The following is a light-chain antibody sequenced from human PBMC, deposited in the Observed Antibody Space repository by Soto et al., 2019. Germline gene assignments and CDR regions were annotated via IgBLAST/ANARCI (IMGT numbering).Light chain of an antibody. Sequence: ENVLTQSPGTLSLSPGERATLSCRASQSVGSSYLAWYQQKPGQAPRLLIYGTSTRATGISDRFSGSGSGTDFALTINRLEPEDFAVYYCQQYDNSLYTFGQGTRLEIK. CDR3: QQYDNSLYT. CDR2: GTS. CDR1: QSVGSSY. V-gene: IGKV3-20*01. J-gene: IGKJ2*01.